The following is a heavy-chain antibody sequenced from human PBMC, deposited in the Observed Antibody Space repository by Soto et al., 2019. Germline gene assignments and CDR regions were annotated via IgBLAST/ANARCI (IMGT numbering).Heavy chain of an antibody. Sequence: ASVKVSCKASGYTFTSSGMSWVRQAPGQGLEWMGWISAHTGSSEYAQRFQGRVTMTTDRSTSTAYMELRSLRSDDTAVYYCARMKRAVTGGGRAFDIWGQGTMVTVSS. D-gene: IGHD4-4*01. CDR2: ISAHTGSS. CDR3: ARMKRAVTGGGRAFDI. V-gene: IGHV1-18*01. CDR1: GYTFTSSG. J-gene: IGHJ3*02.